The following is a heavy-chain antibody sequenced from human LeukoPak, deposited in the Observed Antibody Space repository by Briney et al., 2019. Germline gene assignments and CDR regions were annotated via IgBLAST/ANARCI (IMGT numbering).Heavy chain of an antibody. CDR2: LNLDGSDK. Sequence: GGSLRLSCVVSGFTFSESWMSWVRQAPGKGLGWVASLNLDGSDKYYVDSVKGRFTISRDNAKNSLYLQMDSLRVEDTAVYYCAKGKKYPDYWGQGTLVTVSS. D-gene: IGHD2-2*01. V-gene: IGHV3-7*03. CDR3: AKGKKYPDY. J-gene: IGHJ4*02. CDR1: GFTFSESW.